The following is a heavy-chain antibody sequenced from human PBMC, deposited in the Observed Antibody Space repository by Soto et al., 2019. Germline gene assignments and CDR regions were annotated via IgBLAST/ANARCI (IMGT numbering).Heavy chain of an antibody. J-gene: IGHJ2*01. D-gene: IGHD3-9*01. CDR2: IDYSGST. V-gene: IGHV4-39*01. Sequence: PGKGLEWIGSIDYSGSTYYNPSLTSRVTLSVNTPKNQFSLKLHSVPAAAPAVYHCGRFGFFFQAEDGIRDFRSVSAFLLNRSSDL. CDR3: GRFGFFFQAEDGIRDFRSVSAFLLNRSSDL.